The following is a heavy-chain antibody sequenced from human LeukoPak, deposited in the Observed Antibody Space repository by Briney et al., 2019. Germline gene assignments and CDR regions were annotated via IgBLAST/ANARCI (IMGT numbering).Heavy chain of an antibody. CDR2: IYYSGST. J-gene: IGHJ4*02. CDR1: GGSISSYY. V-gene: IGHV4-59*01. Sequence: SETLSLTCTVSGGSISSYYWSWIRQPPGEGLEWIGYIYYSGSTNYNPSLKSRVTISVDTSKNQFSLKLSSVTAADTAVYYCARGGGYYDSSGYSYWGQGTLVTVSS. CDR3: ARGGGYYDSSGYSY. D-gene: IGHD3-22*01.